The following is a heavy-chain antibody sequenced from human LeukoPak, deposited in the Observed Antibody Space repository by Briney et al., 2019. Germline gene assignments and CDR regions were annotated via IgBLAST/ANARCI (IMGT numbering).Heavy chain of an antibody. D-gene: IGHD2-15*01. CDR1: GFVFGSYW. CDR3: ARGGAYHAFDI. V-gene: IGHV3-74*01. Sequence: GGSLRLSCAASGFVFGSYWMYWVRQAPGKGLVYVSRINNDGTGTTFADSAKGRFTISRDNTKNTMYLQMNSLRAEDTAVYYCARGGAYHAFDIWGQGTMVTVSS. CDR2: INNDGTGT. J-gene: IGHJ3*02.